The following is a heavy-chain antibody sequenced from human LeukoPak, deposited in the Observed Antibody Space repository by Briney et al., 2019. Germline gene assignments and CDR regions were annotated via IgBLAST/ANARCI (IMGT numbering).Heavy chain of an antibody. CDR2: ISAYNGNT. CDR3: ARVPDVVVPAATNDAFDI. Sequence: ASVKVSCKASGYTFTSYGISWVRQAPGQGREWMGWISAYNGNTNYAQKFQGRVTITADESTSTAYMELSSLRSEDTAVYYCARVPDVVVPAATNDAFDIWGQGTMVTVSS. CDR1: GYTFTSYG. V-gene: IGHV1-18*01. D-gene: IGHD2-2*01. J-gene: IGHJ3*02.